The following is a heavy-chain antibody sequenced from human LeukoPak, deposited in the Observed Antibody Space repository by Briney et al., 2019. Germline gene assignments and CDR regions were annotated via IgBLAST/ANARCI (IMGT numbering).Heavy chain of an antibody. D-gene: IGHD3-9*01. V-gene: IGHV3-11*01. CDR1: GFTFSDYY. Sequence: GGSLRLSCAASGFTFSDYYMSWVRQAPGKGLEWLAYISNIGYSMYYADSVKDRSTISRDNDQRSVDLQLNSLTADDTAVYFSARSRALRYFDLWGRGTLVTVSS. CDR2: ISNIGYSM. J-gene: IGHJ4*02. CDR3: ARSRALRYFDL.